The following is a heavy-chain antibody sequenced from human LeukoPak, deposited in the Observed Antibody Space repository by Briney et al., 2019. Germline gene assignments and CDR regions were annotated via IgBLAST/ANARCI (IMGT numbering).Heavy chain of an antibody. J-gene: IGHJ1*01. D-gene: IGHD6-19*01. CDR2: ISGNGDKT. Sequence: PGGSLRLSCAASGFTFSSYAMHWVRQAPGKGPEYVAAISGNGDKTHYGSSVQGRFTVSRDNSKNTLYLQMGSLRTEDMAVYHCARAPPLERIGWYGEDEFRGQGTLVTVSS. CDR3: ARAPPLERIGWYGEDEF. V-gene: IGHV3-64*01. CDR1: GFTFSSYA.